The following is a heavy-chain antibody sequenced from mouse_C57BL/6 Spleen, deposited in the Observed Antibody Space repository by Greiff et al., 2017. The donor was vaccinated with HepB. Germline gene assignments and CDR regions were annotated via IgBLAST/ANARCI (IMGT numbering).Heavy chain of an antibody. D-gene: IGHD2-3*01. V-gene: IGHV1-15*01. Sequence: QVHVKQSGAELVRPGASVTLSCKASGYTFTDYEMHWVKQTPVHGLEWIGAIDPETGGTAYNPKFKGKAILTADKSSSTSYMELRSLTSEDSAVYYCTGWLKGYFDVWGTGTTVTVSS. CDR3: TGWLKGYFDV. CDR1: GYTFTDYE. CDR2: IDPETGGT. J-gene: IGHJ1*03.